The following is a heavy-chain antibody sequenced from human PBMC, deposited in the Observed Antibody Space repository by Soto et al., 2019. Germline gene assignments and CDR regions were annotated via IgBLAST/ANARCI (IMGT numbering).Heavy chain of an antibody. CDR3: ARLPGALVAVLYIYPLDGREAMSDVDV. Sequence: QMQLVESGGGVVQPGESLRLSCAASGFTFNYYPMHWVRQTPGKGLEWVAVISFDGSNKYYEDSVKGRFTISRDNSKNMLYLQMNSLRAEDAAVYYCARLPGALVAVLYIYPLDGREAMSDVDVWGQGTTVSVSS. J-gene: IGHJ6*02. CDR2: ISFDGSNK. V-gene: IGHV3-30-3*01. CDR1: GFTFNYYP. D-gene: IGHD6-19*01.